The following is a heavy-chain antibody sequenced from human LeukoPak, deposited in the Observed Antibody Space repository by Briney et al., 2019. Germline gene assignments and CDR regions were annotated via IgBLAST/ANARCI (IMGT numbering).Heavy chain of an antibody. Sequence: GGSLRLSCAASGFTVSSNYMSWVRQAPGKGLEWVSVIYSGGSTYYADSVEGRFTISRDNSKNTLYLQMNSLRAEDTAVYYCARDGITMVRGVIKYYYGMDVWGQGTTVTVSS. CDR2: IYSGGST. D-gene: IGHD3-10*01. CDR3: ARDGITMVRGVIKYYYGMDV. CDR1: GFTVSSNY. J-gene: IGHJ6*02. V-gene: IGHV3-53*01.